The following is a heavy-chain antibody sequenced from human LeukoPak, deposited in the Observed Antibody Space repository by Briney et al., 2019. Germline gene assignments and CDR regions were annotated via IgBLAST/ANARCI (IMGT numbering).Heavy chain of an antibody. CDR2: IIPIFGTA. V-gene: IGHV1-69*01. CDR3: ARDRDYGDDECFFDY. J-gene: IGHJ4*02. D-gene: IGHD4-17*01. Sequence: GSSVNVSCKASGGTFSSYAISWVRQAPGQGLEWMGGIIPIFGTANYAQKFQGRVTITADESTSTAYMELSSLRSEDTAVYYCARDRDYGDDECFFDYWGQGTLVTVSS. CDR1: GGTFSSYA.